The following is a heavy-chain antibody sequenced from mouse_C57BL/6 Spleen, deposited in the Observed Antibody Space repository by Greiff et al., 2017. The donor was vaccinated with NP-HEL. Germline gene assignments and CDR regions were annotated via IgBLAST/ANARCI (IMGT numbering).Heavy chain of an antibody. Sequence: EVKLVESGGDLVKPGGSLKLSCAASGFTFSSYGMSWVRQTPDKRLEWVATISSGGSYTYYPDSVKGRFTISRDNAKNTLYLQMSSLKSEDTAMYYCARAPAYYSNYDYFDYWGQGTTLTVSS. CDR3: ARAPAYYSNYDYFDY. V-gene: IGHV5-6*01. J-gene: IGHJ2*01. CDR2: ISSGGSYT. CDR1: GFTFSSYG. D-gene: IGHD2-5*01.